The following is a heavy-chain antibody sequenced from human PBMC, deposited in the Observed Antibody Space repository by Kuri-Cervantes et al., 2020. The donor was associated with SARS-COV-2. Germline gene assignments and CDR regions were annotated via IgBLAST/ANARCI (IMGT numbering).Heavy chain of an antibody. CDR2: INPDGGYT. CDR1: GFTFSGHW. CDR3: VRDGDHWNFDY. D-gene: IGHD2-21*01. V-gene: IGHV3-74*01. J-gene: IGHJ4*02. Sequence: ESLKISCAASGFTFSGHWIHWVRQAPGKGLVWVSRINPDGGYTNNADSVKGRFTLSRDNAKNMLFLQMNSLRAEDTAVYYCVRDGDHWNFDYWGQGTLVTVSS.